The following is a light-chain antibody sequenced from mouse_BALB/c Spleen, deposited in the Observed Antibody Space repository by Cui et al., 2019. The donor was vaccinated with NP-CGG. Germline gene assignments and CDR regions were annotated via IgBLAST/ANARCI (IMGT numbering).Light chain of an antibody. CDR2: DAT. CDR3: QQCWTTPRT. V-gene: IGKV13-85*01. Sequence: DIQCTQSSSYLTVSQGGIVTITYKATDQINNWLAWYQQKPGNAPKLLISDATSLDSGVPSSFSGSGSGTYYTLSITSLQTEDVATYYCQQCWTTPRTFGGGTKLEIK. CDR1: DQINNW. J-gene: IGKJ1*01.